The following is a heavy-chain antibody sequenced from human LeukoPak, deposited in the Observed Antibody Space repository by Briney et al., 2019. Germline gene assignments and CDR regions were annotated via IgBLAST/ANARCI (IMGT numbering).Heavy chain of an antibody. Sequence: ASVKVSCKASRYMFSVYFLHWVRQAPGQGLEWMALIDPNGGTIYAHNFQGRLTLTGDPSITTAYMELNSLTSDDTALYFCARRFCGGSVCSPGNDAFDVWGQGTMVIVSS. CDR2: IDPNGGT. CDR1: RYMFSVYF. CDR3: ARRFCGGSVCSPGNDAFDV. D-gene: IGHD3-3*01. J-gene: IGHJ3*01. V-gene: IGHV1-2*02.